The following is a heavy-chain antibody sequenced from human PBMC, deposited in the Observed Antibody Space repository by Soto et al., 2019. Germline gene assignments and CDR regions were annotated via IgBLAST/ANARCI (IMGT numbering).Heavy chain of an antibody. CDR3: ASRDPGTSVDY. J-gene: IGHJ4*02. CDR1: GGSFTSNNW. D-gene: IGHD1-7*01. Sequence: PSETLSLTCAVSGGSFTSNNWWTWVRQPPGQGLEWIGEIYRTGSTNYNPSLKSRVTISLDKSENQFSLKVTSLTAADTAVYYCASRDPGTSVDYWDQGTLVTVS. V-gene: IGHV4-4*02. CDR2: IYRTGST.